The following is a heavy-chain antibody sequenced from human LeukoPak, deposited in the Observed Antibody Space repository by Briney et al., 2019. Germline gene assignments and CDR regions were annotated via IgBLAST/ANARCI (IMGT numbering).Heavy chain of an antibody. CDR2: IYYSGNT. D-gene: IGHD3-22*01. J-gene: IGHJ3*02. CDR1: GGSINSYY. CDR3: ARWNYYESSRAFDI. V-gene: IGHV4-59*01. Sequence: LETLSLTCTVSGGSINSYYWSWIRQPPGKGLEWIGYIYYSGNTNYNPSLKSRVTISVDTSKNHFSLKLNSVTAADTAMYYCARWNYYESSRAFDIWGQGTMVTVSS.